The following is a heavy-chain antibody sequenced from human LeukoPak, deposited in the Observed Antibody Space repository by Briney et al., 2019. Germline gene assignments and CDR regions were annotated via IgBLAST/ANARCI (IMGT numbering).Heavy chain of an antibody. J-gene: IGHJ4*02. V-gene: IGHV3-33*01. CDR1: GFTFSSYG. CDR2: IWYDGSNK. D-gene: IGHD3-16*01. CDR3: ARDGQHTFGGVTYYFDY. Sequence: PGGSLRLSCAASGFTFSSYGMHWVRQAPGKGLEWVAVIWYDGSNKYYADSVKGRFTISRDNSKNTLYLQMNSLRAEDTAVYYCARDGQHTFGGVTYYFDYWGQGTLVTVSS.